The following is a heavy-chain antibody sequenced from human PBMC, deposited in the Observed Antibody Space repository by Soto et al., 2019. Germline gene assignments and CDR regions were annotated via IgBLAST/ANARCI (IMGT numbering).Heavy chain of an antibody. CDR1: EFNLCDYD. D-gene: IGHD3-3*01. CDR3: GKGSDVAGQERNY. J-gene: IGHJ4*02. CDR2: ISADGSDK. V-gene: IGHV3-30*18. Sequence: VQLVESGGGLVQPGGSLRLSCVASEFNLCDYDMHWARQAPGKGMEWVAAISADGSDKYFSGSVKGRFTISRDNSKNTVFLQMNRPRVEDTAVYYCGKGSDVAGQERNYWGQGTLVTVSS.